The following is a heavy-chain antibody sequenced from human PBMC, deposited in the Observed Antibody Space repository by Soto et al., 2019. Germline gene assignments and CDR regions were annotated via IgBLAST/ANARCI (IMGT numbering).Heavy chain of an antibody. V-gene: IGHV1-18*04. Sequence: GASVKVSCKASGYTFISHGSTWVRQAPGQGLEWMGWISGKNGNTKYAQKFKGRVTMTTDTSTSTAYMEMRSLGFDDTAVYFCARVSSSIVVVPDYGMDVWGQGTTVTVSS. J-gene: IGHJ6*02. D-gene: IGHD2-2*01. CDR2: ISGKNGNT. CDR1: GYTFISHG. CDR3: ARVSSSIVVVPDYGMDV.